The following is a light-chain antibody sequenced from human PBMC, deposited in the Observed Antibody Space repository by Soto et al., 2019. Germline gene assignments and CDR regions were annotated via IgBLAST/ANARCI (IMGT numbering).Light chain of an antibody. Sequence: EIVLTQSPGTVSLSPGERATLSCRASQSVTSSYLAWYQQKPGQAPRLLIYGVSSSATGSPDRFSGSGAGTDFTLTISSLEPEDFAVYYCQQRSSWPFTFGPGTKVDIK. CDR1: QSVTSSY. CDR3: QQRSSWPFT. V-gene: IGKV3D-20*02. CDR2: GVS. J-gene: IGKJ3*01.